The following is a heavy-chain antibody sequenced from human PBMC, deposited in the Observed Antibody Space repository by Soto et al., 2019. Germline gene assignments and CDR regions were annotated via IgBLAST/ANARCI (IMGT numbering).Heavy chain of an antibody. D-gene: IGHD6-19*01. V-gene: IGHV3-30-3*01. Sequence: QVQLVESGGGVVQPGRSLRLSCAASGFTFSSYAMHWVRQAPGKGLEWVAVISYDGSNKYYADSVKSRFTISRDNSKNTLYLQMNSLRAEDTAVYYCARTRAEMAGEVDYWGQGTLVTVSS. CDR2: ISYDGSNK. CDR3: ARTRAEMAGEVDY. CDR1: GFTFSSYA. J-gene: IGHJ4*02.